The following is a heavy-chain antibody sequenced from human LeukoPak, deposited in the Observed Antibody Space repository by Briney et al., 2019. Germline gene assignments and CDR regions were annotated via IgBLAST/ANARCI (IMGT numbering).Heavy chain of an antibody. CDR2: IHNDGITT. CDR3: AKSCTSSTCQIED. V-gene: IGHV3-74*01. D-gene: IGHD2-2*01. CDR1: GFTLNSYW. J-gene: IGHJ4*02. Sequence: PGGSLRLSCATSGFTLNSYWMHWVRQAPGKGLVWVSRIHNDGITTRYADSVKGRFSISRDNAKNTVYLQMDSLRAEDTAVYYCAKSCTSSTCQIEDWGQGTLVTVSS.